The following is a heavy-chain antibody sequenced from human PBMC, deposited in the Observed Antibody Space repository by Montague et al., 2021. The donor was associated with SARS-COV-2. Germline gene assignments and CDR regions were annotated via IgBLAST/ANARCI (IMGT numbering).Heavy chain of an antibody. CDR2: ISYSGSA. Sequence: SETLSLTCTVSGASINNFYWSWIRQAPGKAPEWIGYISYSGSANYNPSLKSRVTISMDTSKNQFSLELNSVTAADTAVYYCARDSSNSRWYIWGPGTLVTVSS. J-gene: IGHJ4*02. CDR1: GASINNFY. D-gene: IGHD6-13*01. CDR3: ARDSSNSRWYI. V-gene: IGHV4-59*01.